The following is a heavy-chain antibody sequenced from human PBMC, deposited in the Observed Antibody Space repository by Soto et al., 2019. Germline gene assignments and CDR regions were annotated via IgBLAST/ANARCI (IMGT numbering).Heavy chain of an antibody. CDR2: IIPIFGTA. CDR1: GGTFSSYA. D-gene: IGHD6-13*01. CDR3: ARDVIAAAGTAG. J-gene: IGHJ4*02. Sequence: QVQLVQSGAEVKKPGSSVKVSCKASGGTFSSYAISWVRQAPGQGLEWMGGIIPIFGTANYAQKFQGRVTITADESASTAYMGLSSLRSEDAAVYYCARDVIAAAGTAGWGQGTLVTVSS. V-gene: IGHV1-69*12.